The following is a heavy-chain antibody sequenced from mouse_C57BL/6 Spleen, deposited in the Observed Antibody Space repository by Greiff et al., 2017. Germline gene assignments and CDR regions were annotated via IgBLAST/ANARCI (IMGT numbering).Heavy chain of an antibody. CDR2: INYDGSST. Sequence: EVQLVESEGGLVQPGSSMKLSCTASGFTFSDYYMAWVRQVPEKGLEWVANINYDGSSTYYMDSLKSRFIISVDNAKNILYLQMSSLTSEDTATYYCAREDYGISDAMDYWGQGTSVTVSS. CDR1: GFTFSDYY. J-gene: IGHJ4*01. CDR3: AREDYGISDAMDY. V-gene: IGHV5-16*01. D-gene: IGHD1-1*01.